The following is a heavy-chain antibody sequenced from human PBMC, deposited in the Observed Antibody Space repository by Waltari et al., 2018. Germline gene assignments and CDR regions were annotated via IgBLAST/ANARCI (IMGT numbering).Heavy chain of an antibody. CDR2: IYHSGST. CDR3: ASIAARPGAFDI. Sequence: QVQLQESGPGLVKPSETLSLTCAVPGYSISRGYYWDWNRQPPGKGLEWIGSIYHSGSTYYNPSLKSRVTISVDTSKNQFSLKLSSVTAADTAVYYCASIAARPGAFDIWGQGTMVTVSS. CDR1: GYSISRGYY. V-gene: IGHV4-38-2*01. D-gene: IGHD6-6*01. J-gene: IGHJ3*02.